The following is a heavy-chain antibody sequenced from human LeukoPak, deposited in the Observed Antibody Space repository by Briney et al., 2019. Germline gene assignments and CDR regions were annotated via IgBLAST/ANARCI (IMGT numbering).Heavy chain of an antibody. CDR1: RGTFSSYA. D-gene: IGHD2-15*01. Sequence: SVKVSCTASRGTFSSYAISWVRQAPGQGLEWMGGIIPIFGTANYAQKFQGRVTITADESTSTAYMELSSLRSEDTAVYYCASDHCSGGSCYPRYYYGMDVWGKGTTVTVSS. V-gene: IGHV1-69*13. CDR3: ASDHCSGGSCYPRYYYGMDV. CDR2: IIPIFGTA. J-gene: IGHJ6*04.